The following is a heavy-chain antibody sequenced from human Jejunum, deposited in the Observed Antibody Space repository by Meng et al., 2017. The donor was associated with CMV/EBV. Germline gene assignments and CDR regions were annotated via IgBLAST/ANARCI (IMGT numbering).Heavy chain of an antibody. J-gene: IGHJ4*02. V-gene: IGHV4-4*01. CDR1: SGSIIGTNG. CDR3: GDPPAGY. CDR2: IFHSGAT. Sequence: LYVTCVVSSGSIIGTNGWKWVRQPPGEGLEWIGEIFHSGATNYSTSLKSRVTISIDNSMNQFSLKLTSVTAADTAVYFCGDPPAGYWGQGVLVTVSS.